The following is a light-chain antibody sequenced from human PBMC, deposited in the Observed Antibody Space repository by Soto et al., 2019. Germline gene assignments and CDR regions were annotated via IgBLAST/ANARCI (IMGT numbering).Light chain of an antibody. J-gene: IGLJ1*01. CDR2: EVV. CDR1: KSDIGVYDF. V-gene: IGLV2-8*01. CDR3: KSYAGSNTYV. Sequence: QSVLTQPPSASGSPGQSVTISCTGTKSDIGVYDFVSWYQHHPGKAPRLIIYEVVQRPSGVPDRFSGSKSGNTASLTVSGLQAADEADYFCKSYAGSNTYVFXSGTKLTVL.